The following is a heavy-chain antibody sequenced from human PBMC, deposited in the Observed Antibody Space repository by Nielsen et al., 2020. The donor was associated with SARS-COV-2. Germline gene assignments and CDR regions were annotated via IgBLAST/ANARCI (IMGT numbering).Heavy chain of an antibody. CDR3: AKAGPRYYGSGAFDP. J-gene: IGHJ5*02. Sequence: VREAPGKGLEWVAVISYDGSNKYYADSVKGRFTISRDNSKNTLYLQMNSLRAEDTAVYYCAKAGPRYYGSGAFDPWGQGTLVTVSS. V-gene: IGHV3-30*18. CDR2: ISYDGSNK. D-gene: IGHD3-10*01.